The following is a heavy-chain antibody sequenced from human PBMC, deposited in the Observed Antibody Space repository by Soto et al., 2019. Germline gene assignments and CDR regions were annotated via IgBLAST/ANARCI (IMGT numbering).Heavy chain of an antibody. V-gene: IGHV1-18*04. J-gene: IGHJ4*01. CDR2: ISAYSGDA. CDR1: GYTFSNYA. Sequence: ASVKVSCKASGYTFSNYAVTWVRQAPGQGLEWVGWISAYSGDAYYAPKFQGRVTMTTQTSTNTAYLELKSLRSDDTAVYYCAGGIGIDGTREPGDDFWG. D-gene: IGHD1-7*01. CDR3: AGGIGIDGTREPGDDF.